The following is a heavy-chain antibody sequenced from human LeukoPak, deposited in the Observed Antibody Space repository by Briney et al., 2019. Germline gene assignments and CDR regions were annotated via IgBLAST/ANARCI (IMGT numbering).Heavy chain of an antibody. V-gene: IGHV1-2*02. J-gene: IGHJ3*02. Sequence: ASVKVSCKASGYTFTGYYMHWVRQAPGQGLEWMGWINPNSGGTNYAQKFQGRVTMTRDTSISTAYMEVSRLRSDDTAVYYCARAVAVAGTVAFDIWGQGTMVTVSS. CDR1: GYTFTGYY. CDR2: INPNSGGT. CDR3: ARAVAVAGTVAFDI. D-gene: IGHD6-19*01.